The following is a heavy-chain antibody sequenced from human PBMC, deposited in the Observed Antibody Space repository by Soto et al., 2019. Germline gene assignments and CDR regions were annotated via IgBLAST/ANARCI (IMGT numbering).Heavy chain of an antibody. D-gene: IGHD6-19*01. CDR1: GGSITSGDNY. CDR3: ASESRNSGWYVGMDV. Sequence: SETLYLTCTVSGGSITSGDNYWTWIRQPPGKGLEWIGYTYYSGNTYYHPSLKSRVSISVDTSNNEFSLKLSSVTAADTAVYYCASESRNSGWYVGMDVWGQGTTVTVSS. J-gene: IGHJ6*02. CDR2: TYYSGNT. V-gene: IGHV4-30-4*01.